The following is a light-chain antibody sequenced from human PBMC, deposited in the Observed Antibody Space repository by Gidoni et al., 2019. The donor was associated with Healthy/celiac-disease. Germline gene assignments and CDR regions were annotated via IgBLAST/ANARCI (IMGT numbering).Light chain of an antibody. CDR1: SSNIGSNT. CDR2: SNN. V-gene: IGLV1-44*01. CDR3: AAWDDSLNAWV. J-gene: IGLJ3*02. Sequence: QSVLTQPPSASGTPGQRVTISCSRSSSNIGSNTVNWYQQLPGTAPKLLIYSNNQRPSGVPDRFSGSKSGTSASLAISGLQSEDEADYYCAAWDDSLNAWVFGGGTKLTVL.